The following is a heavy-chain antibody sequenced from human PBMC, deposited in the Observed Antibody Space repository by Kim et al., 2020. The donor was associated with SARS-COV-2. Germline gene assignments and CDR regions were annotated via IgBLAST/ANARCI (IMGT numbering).Heavy chain of an antibody. J-gene: IGHJ4*02. D-gene: IGHD2-21*01. Sequence: ASVKVSCKTSGYTFTGYYMHWVRQAPGQGLEWMGWINPETGDTNYAQISGQDRHHQGHVLQHSLHGPEETEIDDTAMYYCAREDPESNSLFYWGQGTLVTVSS. CDR1: GYTFTGYY. V-gene: IGHV1-2*02. CDR2: INPETGDT. CDR3: AREDPESNSLFY.